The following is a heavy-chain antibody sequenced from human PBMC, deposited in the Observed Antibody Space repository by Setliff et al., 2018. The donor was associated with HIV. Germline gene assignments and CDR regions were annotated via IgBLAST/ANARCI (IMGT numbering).Heavy chain of an antibody. Sequence: PSETLSLTCTVSGGSVSTGNYYWNWIRLPPGKGLEWIGYIFYSGSTNYNPSLKSRVTISVDTSKNQFSLRLNSVTAADTAIYYCTRRGADSYYPRPLDVWGKGTTVTVSS. V-gene: IGHV4-61*01. CDR2: IFYSGST. D-gene: IGHD3-10*01. J-gene: IGHJ6*04. CDR1: GGSVSTGNYY. CDR3: TRRGADSYYPRPLDV.